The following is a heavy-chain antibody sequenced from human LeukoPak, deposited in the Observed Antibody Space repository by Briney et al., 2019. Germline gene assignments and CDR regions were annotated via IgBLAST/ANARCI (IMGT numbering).Heavy chain of an antibody. CDR1: GGSISSSGYY. J-gene: IGHJ5*02. CDR3: ARDAVAGTGAVWWFDP. D-gene: IGHD6-19*01. V-gene: IGHV4-39*07. Sequence: SETLSLTCTVSGGSISSSGYYWGWIRQPPGKGLEWIASIYYSGSTNYNPSLKSRVTISVDTSKNQFSLKLSSVTAADTAVYYCARDAVAGTGAVWWFDPWGQGTLVTVSS. CDR2: IYYSGST.